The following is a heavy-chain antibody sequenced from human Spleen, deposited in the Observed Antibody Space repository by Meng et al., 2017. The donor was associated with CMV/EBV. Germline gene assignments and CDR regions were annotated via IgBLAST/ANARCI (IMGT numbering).Heavy chain of an antibody. D-gene: IGHD1-26*01. CDR2: ISYRSSPI. V-gene: IGHV3-48*04. Sequence: GESLKISCAASGFTFSEYSMNWVRQAPGKGLEWVAYISYRSSPIYYADSVKGRFTVSRDNAKNSLYLQMNSLRPEDTALYYCARDPYSGTYLEYFDKWGQGTQVTVSS. J-gene: IGHJ4*02. CDR1: GFTFSEYS. CDR3: ARDPYSGTYLEYFDK.